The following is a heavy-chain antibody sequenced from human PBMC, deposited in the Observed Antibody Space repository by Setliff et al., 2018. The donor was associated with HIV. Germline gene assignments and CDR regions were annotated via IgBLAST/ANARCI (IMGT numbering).Heavy chain of an antibody. V-gene: IGHV4-34*01. CDR2: IYYSGST. D-gene: IGHD1-26*01. CDR3: ARGWEWGAPLDY. J-gene: IGHJ4*02. CDR1: GRSLSGYY. Sequence: SETLSLTCAVYGRSLSGYYWSWIRQPPGKGLEWIGSIYYSGSTQYNPSLKSRVFISVDTSKNQFSLKVSSVTAADTAVYYCARGWEWGAPLDYWGQGTLVTVSS.